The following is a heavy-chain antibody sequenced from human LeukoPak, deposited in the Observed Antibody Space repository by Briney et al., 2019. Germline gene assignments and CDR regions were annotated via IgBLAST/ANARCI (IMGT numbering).Heavy chain of an antibody. CDR2: KSYDGSYK. CDR1: GLNLNSYA. Sequence: GGSLRLSCAASGLNLNSYAVHWVRRAPAKGLQWVAVKSYDGSYKNYADSVKRRFTISRETSKTTLYLQMNSRRAEDTAVYYCATELRILSWGVDAFDIWGQGTMVTVSS. V-gene: IGHV3-30*04. J-gene: IGHJ3*02. D-gene: IGHD3-16*01. CDR3: ATELRILSWGVDAFDI.